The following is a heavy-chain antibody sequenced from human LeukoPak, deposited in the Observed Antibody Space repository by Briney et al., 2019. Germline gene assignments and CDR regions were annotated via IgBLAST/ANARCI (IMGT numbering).Heavy chain of an antibody. J-gene: IGHJ4*02. V-gene: IGHV4-39*01. Sequence: SETLSLTCTVSGGSISSSSYHWGWIRQPPGKGLEWIGSIYYSGSTYYNPSLKSRVTISVDTSKNQFSLKLSSVTAADTAVYYCANTPYYDFWRGYYLRWGQGTLVTVSS. CDR1: GGSISSSSYH. CDR2: IYYSGST. CDR3: ANTPYYDFWRGYYLR. D-gene: IGHD3-3*01.